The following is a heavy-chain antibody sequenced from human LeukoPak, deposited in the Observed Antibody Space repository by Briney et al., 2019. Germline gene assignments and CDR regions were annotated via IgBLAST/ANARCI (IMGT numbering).Heavy chain of an antibody. CDR2: IYSGGST. V-gene: IGHV3-53*01. CDR1: GFTVSSNY. J-gene: IGHJ6*04. Sequence: PGGSLRLSCAASGFTVSSNYMSWVRQAPGKGLEWVSVIYSGGSTYYADSVKGRFTISRDNSKNTLYLQMNSLRVEDTAVYYCARAGRIAVAGYYYYGMEVWGKGTTVTVSS. D-gene: IGHD6-19*01. CDR3: ARAGRIAVAGYYYYGMEV.